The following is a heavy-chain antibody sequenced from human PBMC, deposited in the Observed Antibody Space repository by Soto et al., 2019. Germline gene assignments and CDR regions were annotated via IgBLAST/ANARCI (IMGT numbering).Heavy chain of an antibody. Sequence: GGSLRLSCAASGFTFSSYAMNWVRQAPGKGLEWVSTVSGSGVNTYFADSVKGRFTISRDNSKNTLYLQMNSLRAEDTAVYYCAKGSHPRIQLWERYYYYYMDVWGKGTTVTVSS. V-gene: IGHV3-23*01. CDR2: VSGSGVNT. D-gene: IGHD5-18*01. J-gene: IGHJ6*03. CDR1: GFTFSSYA. CDR3: AKGSHPRIQLWERYYYYYMDV.